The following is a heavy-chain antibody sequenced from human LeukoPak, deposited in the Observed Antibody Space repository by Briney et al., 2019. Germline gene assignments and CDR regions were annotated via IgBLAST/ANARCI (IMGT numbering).Heavy chain of an antibody. V-gene: IGHV1-8*02. CDR3: ARGEWEYYYDSRSLAGGVDY. CDR2: MNPNSGNT. J-gene: IGHJ4*02. D-gene: IGHD3-22*01. Sequence: ASVKVSCKGSGYTFTSYGISWVRRAPGQGLEWMGWMNPNSGNTGYAQKFQGRVTMTRNTSISTAYMELSSLRSEDTAVYYCARGEWEYYYDSRSLAGGVDYWGQGTLVTVSS. CDR1: GYTFTSYG.